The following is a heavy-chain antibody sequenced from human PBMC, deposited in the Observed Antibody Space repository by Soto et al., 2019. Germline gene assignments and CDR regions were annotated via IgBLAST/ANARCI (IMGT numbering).Heavy chain of an antibody. CDR3: ARPWSRQAVAGTSNPGY. V-gene: IGHV3-30-3*01. Sequence: QAGGSLRLSCAASGFTFSSYAIHWVRQAPGKGLEWVAVISYDGSNKYYADSVKGRFTISRDNSKNTLYLQMNSLRAEDTAVYYCARPWSRQAVAGTSNPGYWGQGTLVTVSS. J-gene: IGHJ4*02. D-gene: IGHD6-19*01. CDR2: ISYDGSNK. CDR1: GFTFSSYA.